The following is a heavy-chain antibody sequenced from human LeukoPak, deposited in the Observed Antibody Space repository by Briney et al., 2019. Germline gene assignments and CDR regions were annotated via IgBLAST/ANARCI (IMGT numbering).Heavy chain of an antibody. V-gene: IGHV3-23*01. CDR1: GFTFSSYG. J-gene: IGHJ6*03. CDR3: AKGQGWEHSYCYYYMDV. D-gene: IGHD1-26*01. Sequence: GGTLRLSCAASGFTFSSYGMSWVRQAPGKGLEWVSAISGSGGSTYYADSVKGRFTISRDNSKNTLYLRMNSLRAEDTAVYCCAKGQGWEHSYCYYYMDVWGKGTTVTISS. CDR2: ISGSGGST.